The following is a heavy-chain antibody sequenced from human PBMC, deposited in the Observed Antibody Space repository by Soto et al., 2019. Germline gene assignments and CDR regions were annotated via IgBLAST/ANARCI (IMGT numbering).Heavy chain of an antibody. V-gene: IGHV3-64*01. D-gene: IGHD2-2*01. J-gene: IGHJ6*03. Sequence: EVQLVESGGGLVQPGGSLRLSCAASGFTFSSYAMHWVRQAPGKGLEYVSAISSNGGSTYYANSVKGRFTISRDNSKNTLYRQMGSLRAEDMAVYYCARAGVVVPAAGYYYYYMDVWGKGTTVTVSS. CDR2: ISSNGGST. CDR3: ARAGVVVPAAGYYYYYMDV. CDR1: GFTFSSYA.